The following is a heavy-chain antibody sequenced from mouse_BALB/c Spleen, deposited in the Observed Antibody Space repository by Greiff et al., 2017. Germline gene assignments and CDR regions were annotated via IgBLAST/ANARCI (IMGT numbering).Heavy chain of an antibody. CDR2: ISYDGSN. Sequence: VQLQQSGPGLVKPSQSLSLTCSVTGYSITSGYYWNWIRQFPGNKLEWMGYISYDGSNNYNPSLKNRISITRDTSKNQFFLKLNSVTTEDTATYYCARSTMITTGFAYWGQGTLVTVSA. V-gene: IGHV3-6*02. CDR3: ARSTMITTGFAY. CDR1: GYSITSGYY. D-gene: IGHD2-4*01. J-gene: IGHJ3*01.